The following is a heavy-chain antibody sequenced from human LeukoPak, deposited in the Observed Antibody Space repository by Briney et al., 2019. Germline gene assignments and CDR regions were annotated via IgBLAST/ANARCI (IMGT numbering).Heavy chain of an antibody. CDR3: AKSHVSAATGTGRYFDY. Sequence: GGSLRLSCAASGFTFSTYAMCWVRQAPGKGLEWVSGISGSGDSTYYAGSLKGRFTISRDNSKNTLYLQMSSLRAEDTAVYYCAKSHVSAATGTGRYFDYWGQGTLVTVSS. D-gene: IGHD6-13*01. CDR1: GFTFSTYA. V-gene: IGHV3-23*01. J-gene: IGHJ4*02. CDR2: ISGSGDST.